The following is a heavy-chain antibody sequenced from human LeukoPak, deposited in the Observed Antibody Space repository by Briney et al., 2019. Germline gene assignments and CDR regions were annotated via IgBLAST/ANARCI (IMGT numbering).Heavy chain of an antibody. CDR3: ARIPMGVDIVATLFDY. Sequence: GGSLRLSCAGSGFIIDDYAINWVRQAPGKGLEWVAVISYDGSNKYYADSVKGRFTISRDNSKNTLYLQMNSLRAEDTAVYYCARIPMGVDIVATLFDYWGQGTLVTVSS. V-gene: IGHV3-30-3*01. D-gene: IGHD5-12*01. J-gene: IGHJ4*02. CDR2: ISYDGSNK. CDR1: GFIIDDYA.